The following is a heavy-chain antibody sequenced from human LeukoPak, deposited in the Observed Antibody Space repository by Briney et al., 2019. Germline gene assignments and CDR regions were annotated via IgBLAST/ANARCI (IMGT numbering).Heavy chain of an antibody. J-gene: IGHJ4*02. CDR3: ARDRYCSSTSCSALDY. CDR2: INPSGGST. Sequence: ASVKVSCKASGYTFTSYYMYWVRQAPGQGLEWMGIINPSGGSTSYAQKFQGRVTMTRDMSTSTVYMELSSLRSEDTAVYYCARDRYCSSTSCSALDYWGQGTLVTVSS. V-gene: IGHV1-46*01. CDR1: GYTFTSYY. D-gene: IGHD2-2*01.